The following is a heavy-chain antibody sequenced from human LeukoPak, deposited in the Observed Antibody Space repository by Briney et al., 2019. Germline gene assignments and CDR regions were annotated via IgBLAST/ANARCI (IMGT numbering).Heavy chain of an antibody. V-gene: IGHV1-8*03. CDR3: ARARITIFGVVIIPDPNFDY. CDR1: GYTFTSYD. Sequence: ASVKVSCKASGYTFTSYDINWVRQATGQGLEWMGWMNPNSGNTGYAQKFQGRVTITRNTSISTAYMELSSLRSEDTAVYYCARARITIFGVVIIPDPNFDYWGQEPWSPSPQ. J-gene: IGHJ4*01. D-gene: IGHD3-3*01. CDR2: MNPNSGNT.